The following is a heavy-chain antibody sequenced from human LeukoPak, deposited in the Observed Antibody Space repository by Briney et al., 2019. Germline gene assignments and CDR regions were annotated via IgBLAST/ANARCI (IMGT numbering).Heavy chain of an antibody. CDR2: INDDGTYT. V-gene: IGHV3-74*01. CDR1: GFTSSSYW. CDR3: GREIQAPGKTLEY. J-gene: IGHJ4*02. Sequence: GGSLRLSCALSGFTSSSYWMHWVRQVPGKGLVWVSRINDDGTYTVYADSVKGRFTISRDNAKNTLYLQMNSLRGEDTAVYYCGREIQAPGKTLEYWGQGTLVTVSS.